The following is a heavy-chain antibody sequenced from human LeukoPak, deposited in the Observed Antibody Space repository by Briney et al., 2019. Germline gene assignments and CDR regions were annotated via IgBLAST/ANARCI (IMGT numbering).Heavy chain of an antibody. CDR2: IYYSGST. V-gene: IGHV4-59*01. Sequence: SETLSLTCTVSGVSISSYYWSWIRQPPGKGLEWIGYIYYSGSTNYNPSLKSRVTISVDTSKNQFSLKLSSVTAADTAVYYCARSERRGRYFDYWGQGTLVTVSS. D-gene: IGHD5-24*01. CDR1: GVSISSYY. CDR3: ARSERRGRYFDY. J-gene: IGHJ4*02.